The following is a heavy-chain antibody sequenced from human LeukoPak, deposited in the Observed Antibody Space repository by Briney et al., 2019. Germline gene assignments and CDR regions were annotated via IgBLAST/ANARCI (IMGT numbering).Heavy chain of an antibody. Sequence: GGSLRLSCAASGFSFSSYGMSWVRQAPGKGLGWVSGISGGAVSTNYADSVKGRFTISRDSSKNTLYLQMNSLRAEDTAVYYCAKSGRYCSGGSCYQEASLDYWGQGTLVTVSS. J-gene: IGHJ4*02. D-gene: IGHD2-15*01. CDR2: ISGGAVST. CDR1: GFSFSSYG. CDR3: AKSGRYCSGGSCYQEASLDY. V-gene: IGHV3-23*01.